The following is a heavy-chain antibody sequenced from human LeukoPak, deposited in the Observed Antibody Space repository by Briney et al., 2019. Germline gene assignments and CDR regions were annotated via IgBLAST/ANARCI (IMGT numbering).Heavy chain of an antibody. J-gene: IGHJ4*02. CDR1: GFTFSGSA. Sequence: GGSLTLSCAASGFTFSGSAMHWVRQASGKGLEWVGRIRSKANSYATAYAASVKGRFTISRDDSKNMAYLQMNSLKTEDTAVYYCTHIAAAGTGLDYFDYWGQGTLVTVSS. V-gene: IGHV3-73*01. D-gene: IGHD6-13*01. CDR2: IRSKANSYAT. CDR3: THIAAAGTGLDYFDY.